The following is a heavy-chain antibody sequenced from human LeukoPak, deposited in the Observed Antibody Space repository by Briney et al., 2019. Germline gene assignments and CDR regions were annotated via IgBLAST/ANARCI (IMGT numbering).Heavy chain of an antibody. D-gene: IGHD6-6*01. V-gene: IGHV4-59*10. CDR3: ARPGRGQLAFDY. J-gene: IGHJ4*02. CDR2: IYTSGST. CDR1: GGSFSGYY. Sequence: SETLSLTCAVYGGSFSGYYWSWIRQPAGKGLEWIGRIYTSGSTNYNPSLKSRVTISVDTSKNLFSLKLSSVTAADTAVYYCARPGRGQLAFDYWGQGTLVTVSS.